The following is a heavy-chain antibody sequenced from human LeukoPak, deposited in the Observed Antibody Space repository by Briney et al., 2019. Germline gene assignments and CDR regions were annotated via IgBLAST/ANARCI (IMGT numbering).Heavy chain of an antibody. Sequence: GASVKVSCKASGGTFSSYAISWVRQAPGQGLEWMGGIIPIFGTANYAQKFQGRVTITADESTSTAYMELSSLRSEDTAVYYCARGSTYYDFWSGRGAQYYFDYWGRGTLVTVSS. CDR2: IIPIFGTA. CDR1: GGTFSSYA. D-gene: IGHD3-3*01. J-gene: IGHJ4*02. CDR3: ARGSTYYDFWSGRGAQYYFDY. V-gene: IGHV1-69*13.